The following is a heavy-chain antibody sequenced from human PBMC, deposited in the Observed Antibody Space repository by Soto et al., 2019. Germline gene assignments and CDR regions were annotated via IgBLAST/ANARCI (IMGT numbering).Heavy chain of an antibody. CDR1: GGTFSSYA. D-gene: IGHD3-22*01. CDR2: IIPIFGTA. J-gene: IGHJ3*02. Sequence: SVKVSCKASGGTFSSYAISWVRQAPGQGLEWMGGIIPIFGTANYAQKFQGRVTITADESTSTAYMELSSLRSEDTAVYYCARENYYDSSGYSPLAFDIWGQGTMVTV. CDR3: ARENYYDSSGYSPLAFDI. V-gene: IGHV1-69*13.